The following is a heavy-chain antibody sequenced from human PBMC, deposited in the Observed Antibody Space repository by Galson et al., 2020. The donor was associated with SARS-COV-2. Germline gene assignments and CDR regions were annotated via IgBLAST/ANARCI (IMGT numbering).Heavy chain of an antibody. CDR2: IFHSGST. Sequence: SETLSLTCTVSGGSISNYYWTWIRQSPGRGLEFVGNIFHSGSTNYNPSLKSRVTILVDTSKNQFSLKLSSVTAADTAVYYCARGGTTVTPLSIRRARRGGQGWYHGMDVWGQGTTVIVSS. CDR1: GGSISNYY. J-gene: IGHJ6*02. D-gene: IGHD4-17*01. CDR3: ARGGTTVTPLSIRRARRGGQGWYHGMDV. V-gene: IGHV4-59*01.